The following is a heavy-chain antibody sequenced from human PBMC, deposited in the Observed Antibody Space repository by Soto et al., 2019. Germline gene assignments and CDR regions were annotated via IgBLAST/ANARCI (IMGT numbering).Heavy chain of an antibody. Sequence: GASVKVSCKASGYTFTSYAMHWVRQAPGQRLEWMGWINAGNGNTKYSQKFQGRVTITRDTSASTAYMELSSLRSEDTAVYYCAREWLRRRRAFDIWGQGTMVTVSS. D-gene: IGHD5-12*01. V-gene: IGHV1-3*01. CDR1: GYTFTSYA. CDR3: AREWLRRRRAFDI. CDR2: INAGNGNT. J-gene: IGHJ3*02.